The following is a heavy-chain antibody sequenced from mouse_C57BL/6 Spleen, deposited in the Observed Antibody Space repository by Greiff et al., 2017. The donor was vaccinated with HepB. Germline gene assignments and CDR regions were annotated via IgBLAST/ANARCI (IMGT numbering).Heavy chain of an antibody. D-gene: IGHD2-4*01. Sequence: VQLQQSGAELVKPGASVKISCKASGYAFSSYWMNWVKQRPGKGLEWIGQIYPGDGDTNYNGKFKGKATLTADKSSTTAYMQLSSLTSEDSAVYFCARDGGYYDRFAYWGQGTLVTVSA. J-gene: IGHJ3*01. CDR2: IYPGDGDT. CDR3: ARDGGYYDRFAY. CDR1: GYAFSSYW. V-gene: IGHV1-80*01.